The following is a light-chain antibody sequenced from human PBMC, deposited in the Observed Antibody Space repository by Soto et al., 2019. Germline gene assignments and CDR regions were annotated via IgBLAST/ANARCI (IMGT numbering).Light chain of an antibody. CDR2: AAS. V-gene: IGKV1-9*01. CDR3: QQLKSYPQT. J-gene: IGKJ1*01. Sequence: DIQLTQSPSFLSASVGDRVTITCRASQGISSYLAWYQKKPGKAPKLLMYAASTLQSGVPSRFSGSGSGTEFTLTISSMHTEDFAPYSCQQLKSYPQTFGQGTKVDIK. CDR1: QGISSY.